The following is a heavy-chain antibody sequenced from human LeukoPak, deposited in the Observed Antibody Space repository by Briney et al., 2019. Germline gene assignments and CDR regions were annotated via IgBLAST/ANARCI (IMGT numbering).Heavy chain of an antibody. Sequence: PSETLSLTCSVSGGSISSGNFCWGWIRQPPGKGLEWIGTIYYSGSTNYHPSLKSRVTISVDTSKIQFSLRLNSVTAADTAVYYCARASVTTSLYFDYWGQGTLVTVSS. CDR2: IYYSGST. J-gene: IGHJ4*02. D-gene: IGHD4-17*01. V-gene: IGHV4-39*01. CDR1: GGSISSGNFC. CDR3: ARASVTTSLYFDY.